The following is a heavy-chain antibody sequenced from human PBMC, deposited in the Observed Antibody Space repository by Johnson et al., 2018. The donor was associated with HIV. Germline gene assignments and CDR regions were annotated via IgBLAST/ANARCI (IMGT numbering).Heavy chain of an antibody. CDR1: GFTFSACA. V-gene: IGHV3-23*01. Sequence: VQLMESGGGLVQSGGSLRLSCAASGFTFSACAMSWVRQAPGKGLEWVSAISGSARSTYYGDSVKGRFTISRDNSKNTLYLQMNTLRAGDTAVYYCARDVGYDSSGYKGAFDIWGQGTMVTVSS. J-gene: IGHJ3*02. CDR3: ARDVGYDSSGYKGAFDI. D-gene: IGHD3-22*01. CDR2: ISGSARST.